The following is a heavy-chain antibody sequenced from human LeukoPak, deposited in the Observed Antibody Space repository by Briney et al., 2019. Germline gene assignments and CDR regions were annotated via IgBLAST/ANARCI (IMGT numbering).Heavy chain of an antibody. CDR1: GYTFTSYY. CDR3: ARDPSAYDLAASGYYYYYMDV. Sequence: ASVKVSCKASGYTFTSYYMHWVRQAPGQGLEWMGIINPSGGSTSYAQKFQGRVTMTRDTSTSTVYMELSSLRSEDTAVYYCARDPSAYDLAASGYYYYYMDVWGKGTAVTVSS. V-gene: IGHV1-46*01. D-gene: IGHD3-3*01. J-gene: IGHJ6*03. CDR2: INPSGGST.